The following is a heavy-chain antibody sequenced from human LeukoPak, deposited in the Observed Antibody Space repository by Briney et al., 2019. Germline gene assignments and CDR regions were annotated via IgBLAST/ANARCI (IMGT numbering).Heavy chain of an antibody. D-gene: IGHD4-17*01. V-gene: IGHV3-33*01. CDR1: GFTFSSYG. J-gene: IGHJ4*02. CDR3: ARDGSVTTTLDY. Sequence: PEGSLRLSCAASGFTFSSYGMHWVRQAPGKGLEWVAVIWYDGSNKYYADSVKGRFTISRDNSKNTLYLQMSSLRAEDTAVYYCARDGSVTTTLDYWGQGTLVTVSS. CDR2: IWYDGSNK.